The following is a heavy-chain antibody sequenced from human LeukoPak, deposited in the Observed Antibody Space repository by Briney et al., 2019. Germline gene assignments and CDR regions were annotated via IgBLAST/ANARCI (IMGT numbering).Heavy chain of an antibody. J-gene: IGHJ6*02. CDR3: ARLQLERRIYYYYGMDV. CDR2: IYYSGST. Sequence: ASETLSLTCTVSGGSISSGGYYWSWIRQHPGKGLEWIGYIYYSGSTYYNPSLKSRVTISVDTSKNQFSLKLSSVTAADTAVYYCARLQLERRIYYYYGMDVWGQGTTVTVSS. CDR1: GGSISSGGYY. V-gene: IGHV4-31*03. D-gene: IGHD1-1*01.